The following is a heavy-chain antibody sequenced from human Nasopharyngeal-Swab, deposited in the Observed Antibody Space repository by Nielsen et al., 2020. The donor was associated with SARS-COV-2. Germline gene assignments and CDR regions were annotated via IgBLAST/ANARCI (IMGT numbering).Heavy chain of an antibody. CDR1: GYTFTSYA. V-gene: IGHV1-3*01. Sequence: ASLKVSCKASGYTFTSYAMHWVRQAPGQRLEWMGWINAGNGNTKYSQKFQGRVTITRDTSASTAYMELNSLRSEDTAVYYCARARFGVYYDSSGSRDAFDIWGQGTMVTVSS. J-gene: IGHJ3*02. CDR2: INAGNGNT. D-gene: IGHD3-22*01. CDR3: ARARFGVYYDSSGSRDAFDI.